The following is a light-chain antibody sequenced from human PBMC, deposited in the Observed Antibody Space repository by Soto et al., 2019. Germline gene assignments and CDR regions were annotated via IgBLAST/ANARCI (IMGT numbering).Light chain of an antibody. J-gene: IGKJ4*01. CDR2: DAS. Sequence: DIQMTQSPSTLSASVGDRVTITCRASQSISSWLAWYQQKPGKAPKLLIYDASSLESGVPSRFSGSGSGTEFTLTISSLQPDDFATYYCQQSYLTPFTFGGGTKVEIK. V-gene: IGKV1-5*01. CDR1: QSISSW. CDR3: QQSYLTPFT.